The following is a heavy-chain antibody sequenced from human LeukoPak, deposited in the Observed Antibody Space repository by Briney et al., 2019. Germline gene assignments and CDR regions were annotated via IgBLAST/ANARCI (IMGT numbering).Heavy chain of an antibody. J-gene: IGHJ4*02. CDR2: ISYDGNNK. CDR3: AKELEGGTLYD. CDR1: GLTFSNYG. D-gene: IGHD3-3*01. Sequence: PGGSLRLSCAASGLTFSNYGMHWVRQAPGKGLEWVAVISYDGNNKYYADSVKGRFTISRDNSKNTLYLQMSSLRPEDTAVYYCAKELEGGTLYDWGQGTLVTVSS. V-gene: IGHV3-30*18.